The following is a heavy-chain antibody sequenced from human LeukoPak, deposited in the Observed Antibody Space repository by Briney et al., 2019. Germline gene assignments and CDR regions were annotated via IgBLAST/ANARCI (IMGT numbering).Heavy chain of an antibody. V-gene: IGHV4-38-2*02. CDR2: IYHSGST. D-gene: IGHD3-22*01. CDR3: ARVYYYDSVVYCYYYMDV. J-gene: IGHJ6*03. Sequence: SETLSLTCTVSGYSISSGYYWGWIRQPPGKGLEWIGSIYHSGSTYYNPSLKSRVTISVDTSKNQFSLKLSSVTAADTAVYYCARVYYYDSVVYCYYYMDVWGKGTTVTVSS. CDR1: GYSISSGYY.